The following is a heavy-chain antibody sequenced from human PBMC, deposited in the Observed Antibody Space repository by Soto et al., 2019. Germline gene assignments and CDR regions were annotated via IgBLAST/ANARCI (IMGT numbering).Heavy chain of an antibody. CDR3: ARGAYSDYTDSYNWFDP. CDR2: ISAYNGNT. J-gene: IGHJ5*02. D-gene: IGHD4-17*01. CDR1: GYTFTSYG. V-gene: IGHV1-18*01. Sequence: QGQLVQSGAEVKKPGASVKVSCKASGYTFTSYGISWVRQAPGQGLEWMGWISAYNGNTNYAQKLQGRVTMTTDTSTSTAYMELRSLKPDDTAVYYCARGAYSDYTDSYNWFDPWGQGTLVTVSS.